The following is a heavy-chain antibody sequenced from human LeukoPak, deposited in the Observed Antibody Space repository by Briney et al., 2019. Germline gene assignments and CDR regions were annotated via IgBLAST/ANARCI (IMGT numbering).Heavy chain of an antibody. D-gene: IGHD3-9*01. CDR2: IYYSGST. CDR1: GGSISSYY. J-gene: IGHJ3*02. Sequence: SETLCLTCTVSGGSISSYYWSWIRQPPGKGLEWIGYIYYSGSTNYNPSLKSRVTISVDTSKNQFSLKLSSVTAADTAVYYCARRPIFVGAFDIWGQGTMVTVSS. V-gene: IGHV4-59*08. CDR3: ARRPIFVGAFDI.